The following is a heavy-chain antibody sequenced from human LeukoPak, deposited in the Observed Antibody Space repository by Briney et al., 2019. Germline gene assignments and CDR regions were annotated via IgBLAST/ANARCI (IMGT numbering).Heavy chain of an antibody. V-gene: IGHV3-66*02. CDR2: LFSDRRT. CDR3: AKDVVIGASYDYGDYIPLPH. Sequence: GGSLRLSCAASGFIVSSNYMTWVRQAPGKGLQWVAILFSDRRTFYADTVKGRFTVSRDDSKNTLYLRMNSLRPDDTAVYYCAKDVVIGASYDYGDYIPLPHWGQGTLVTVSS. CDR1: GFIVSSNY. J-gene: IGHJ1*01. D-gene: IGHD4-17*01.